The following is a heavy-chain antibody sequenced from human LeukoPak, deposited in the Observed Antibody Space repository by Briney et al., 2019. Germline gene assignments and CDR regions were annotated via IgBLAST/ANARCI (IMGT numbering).Heavy chain of an antibody. J-gene: IGHJ5*02. CDR3: ARRPLHSQNWLAP. Sequence: GESLKISCNGYGDSFTSYWVAWVRQMPGKGLEWMGIIFPGDSDTRYSPSIQGQVTISVDRSISTAYLQWSSLKASDTAIYYCARRPLHSQNWLAPWGQGTLVTVSS. V-gene: IGHV5-51*01. CDR1: GDSFTSYW. CDR2: IFPGDSDT.